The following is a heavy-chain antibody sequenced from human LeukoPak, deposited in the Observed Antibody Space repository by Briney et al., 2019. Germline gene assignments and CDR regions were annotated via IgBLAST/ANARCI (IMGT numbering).Heavy chain of an antibody. J-gene: IGHJ6*02. D-gene: IGHD6-19*01. CDR1: GFTFSSYW. CDR2: IKQDGSEK. V-gene: IGHV3-7*01. Sequence: PGGSLRLSCAASGFTFSSYWMSWVRQAPGKGLGWVANIKQDGSEKYYVDSVKGRFTISRDNTKNSLYLQMNSLRAEDTAVYYCARLKQWLVRDYYYYGMDVWGQGTTVTVSS. CDR3: ARLKQWLVRDYYYYGMDV.